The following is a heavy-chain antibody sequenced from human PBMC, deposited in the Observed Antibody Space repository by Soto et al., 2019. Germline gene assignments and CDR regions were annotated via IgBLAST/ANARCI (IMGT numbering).Heavy chain of an antibody. D-gene: IGHD3-3*01. CDR3: GRGPYTTIFGVVTPNKFDY. CDR1: GGSFSGYY. CDR2: INHSGST. J-gene: IGHJ4*02. Sequence: SETLSLTCAVYGGSFSGYYWSWIRQPPGKGLEWIGEINHSGSTNYNPSLKSRVTISVDTSKNQFSLKLSSVTAADTAVYYCGRGPYTTIFGVVTPNKFDYWGQGTLVTVSS. V-gene: IGHV4-34*01.